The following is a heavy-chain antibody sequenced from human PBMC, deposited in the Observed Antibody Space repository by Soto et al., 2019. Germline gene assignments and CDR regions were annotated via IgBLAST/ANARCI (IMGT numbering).Heavy chain of an antibody. V-gene: IGHV3-74*01. D-gene: IGHD6-13*01. CDR3: ARERGKAAAVHFDY. Sequence: EVQLVESGGGLVQPGGSLRLSCAASGFTFSSYWMHWVRQAPGKGLVWVSRINSDGSSTSYADSVKGRFTISRDNTKNTLYLQMNSLRAEDTAVYYCARERGKAAAVHFDYWGQGTLVTVSS. J-gene: IGHJ4*02. CDR2: INSDGSST. CDR1: GFTFSSYW.